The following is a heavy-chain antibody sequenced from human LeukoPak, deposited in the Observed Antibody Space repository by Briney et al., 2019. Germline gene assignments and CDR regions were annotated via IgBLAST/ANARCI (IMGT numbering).Heavy chain of an antibody. CDR1: GYTFTNYG. Sequence: ASVKVSCKASGYTFTNYGISWVRQAPGQGLECMGWITGYNGKTNYAQKLQGRVTMTTDTSTSTAYMELRSLRSDDTAVYYSARDTGIAVAGTGDFDYWGQGTLVTVSS. CDR3: ARDTGIAVAGTGDFDY. J-gene: IGHJ4*02. CDR2: ITGYNGKT. D-gene: IGHD6-13*01. V-gene: IGHV1-18*01.